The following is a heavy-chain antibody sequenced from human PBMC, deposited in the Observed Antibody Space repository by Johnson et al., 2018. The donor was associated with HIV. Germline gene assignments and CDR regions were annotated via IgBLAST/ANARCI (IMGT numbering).Heavy chain of an antibody. CDR1: GFTFTTYA. D-gene: IGHD3-22*01. CDR3: AKDPTTYYYDSSGYRTGGDAFDI. J-gene: IGHJ3*02. Sequence: MLLVESGGGLVQPGGSLRLSCAASGFTFTTYALHWVRRAPGKGLEWVSAISGSGGSTYCADSVKGRFTISRDNSKNTLYLQMNSLRAEDTAVYYCAKDPTTYYYDSSGYRTGGDAFDIWGQGTMVTVSS. CDR2: ISGSGGST. V-gene: IGHV3-23*04.